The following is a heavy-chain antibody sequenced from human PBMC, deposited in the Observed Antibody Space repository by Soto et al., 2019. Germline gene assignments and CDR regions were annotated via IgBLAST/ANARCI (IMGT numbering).Heavy chain of an antibody. J-gene: IGHJ6*03. D-gene: IGHD1-26*01. CDR1: GFTFSSYW. CDR3: ARDWEITYYYYMDV. V-gene: IGHV3-7*01. CDR2: IKQDGSEK. Sequence: GGSLRLSCAASGFTFSSYWMSWVRQAPGKGLEWVANIKQDGSEKYYVDSVKGRFTLSRDNAKNSLYLQMNSLRAEDTAVYYCARDWEITYYYYMDVWGKGTTVTVSS.